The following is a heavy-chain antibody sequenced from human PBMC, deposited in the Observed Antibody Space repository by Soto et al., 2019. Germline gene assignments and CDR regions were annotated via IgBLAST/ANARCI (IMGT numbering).Heavy chain of an antibody. Sequence: PGGSLRLSCAASGFTFSSYGMHWVRQAPGKGLEWVAVIWYDGSNKYYADSVKGRFTIPRDNSKNTLYLQMNSLRAEDTAVYYCARPEVVAATPFDAFDIWGQGTMVTVSS. CDR3: ARPEVVAATPFDAFDI. CDR1: GFTFSSYG. J-gene: IGHJ3*02. V-gene: IGHV3-33*01. CDR2: IWYDGSNK. D-gene: IGHD2-15*01.